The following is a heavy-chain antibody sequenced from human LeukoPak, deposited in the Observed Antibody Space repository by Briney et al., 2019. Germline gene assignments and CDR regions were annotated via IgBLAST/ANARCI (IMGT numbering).Heavy chain of an antibody. CDR1: GFTFSSYA. CDR3: ARDIGCSGGSCYLAPNGMDV. Sequence: QPGGSLRLSCAASGFTFSSYAMSWVRQAPGKGLEWVSGISGSGGRTYYADSVKVRFTISRDNSKNTLYLQMNSLRAEDTAVYYCARDIGCSGGSCYLAPNGMDVWGKGTTVTVSS. CDR2: ISGSGGRT. J-gene: IGHJ6*04. D-gene: IGHD2-15*01. V-gene: IGHV3-23*01.